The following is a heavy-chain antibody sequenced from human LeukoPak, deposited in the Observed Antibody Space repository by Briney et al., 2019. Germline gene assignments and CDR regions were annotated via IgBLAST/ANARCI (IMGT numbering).Heavy chain of an antibody. J-gene: IGHJ4*02. Sequence: GGSLRLSCAASGFTFSSYGMHWVRQAPGKGLEWVAFIRYDGSNKYYADSVKGRFTISRDNSKNTLYLQMNSLRAEDTAVYYCAKASPPPYSSSILFDYWGQGTLVTASS. CDR2: IRYDGSNK. CDR1: GFTFSSYG. CDR3: AKASPPPYSSSILFDY. V-gene: IGHV3-30*02. D-gene: IGHD6-6*01.